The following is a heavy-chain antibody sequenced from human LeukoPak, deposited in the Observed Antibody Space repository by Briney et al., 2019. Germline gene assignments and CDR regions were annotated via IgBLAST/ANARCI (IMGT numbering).Heavy chain of an antibody. J-gene: IGHJ4*02. D-gene: IGHD3-3*01. CDR2: ISSSSTI. V-gene: IGHV3-48*01. CDR1: GFTFSSYS. CDR3: ARRSPEISGPIDY. Sequence: GGSLRLSCAASGFTFSSYSMNWVRQAPGKGLEWVSYISSSSTIYYADSVKGRFTISRDNAKNSLYLQMNSLRAEDTAVYYCARRSPEISGPIDYWGQGTLVTVSS.